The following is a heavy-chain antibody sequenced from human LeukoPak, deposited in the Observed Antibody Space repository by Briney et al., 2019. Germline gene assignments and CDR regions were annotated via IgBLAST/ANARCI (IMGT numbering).Heavy chain of an antibody. CDR3: ARSRYSDY. J-gene: IGHJ4*02. CDR2: IKDDGSEK. D-gene: IGHD2-21*01. Sequence: GESLRLSCAASGFTFSNYWMTWVRQAPGKGLEWVANIKDDGSEKLYADSVKGRFTISRDNAKNSVYLQMNSLRAEDTAIYYCARSRYSDYWGQGTVDTVSS. V-gene: IGHV3-7*01. CDR1: GFTFSNYW.